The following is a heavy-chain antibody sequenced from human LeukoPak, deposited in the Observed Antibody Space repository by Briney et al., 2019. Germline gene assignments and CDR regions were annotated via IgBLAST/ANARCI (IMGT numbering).Heavy chain of an antibody. Sequence: SLRLSCAASGFTFDDYAMHWVRQAPGKGLEWVSGISWNSGSIGYADSVKGRFTISRDNAKNSLYLQMNSLRAEDTAVYYCAKGSGDWGQGTLVTVSS. V-gene: IGHV3-9*01. D-gene: IGHD4-17*01. J-gene: IGHJ4*02. CDR2: ISWNSGSI. CDR3: AKGSGD. CDR1: GFTFDDYA.